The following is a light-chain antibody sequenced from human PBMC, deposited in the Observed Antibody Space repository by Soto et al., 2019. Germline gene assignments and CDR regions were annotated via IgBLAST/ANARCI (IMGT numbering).Light chain of an antibody. CDR2: TAS. CDR3: QQTNSFPRT. CDR1: QDINSW. Sequence: DIQMTQSPSSVSASVGDRVSITCRASQDINSWLAWYQQKPGKAPKLLVSTASTLQSGVPSRFSGSGSGTDFTLTISSLQPEDFAPYYCQQTNSFPRTFGQGTKVEI. V-gene: IGKV1-12*01. J-gene: IGKJ1*01.